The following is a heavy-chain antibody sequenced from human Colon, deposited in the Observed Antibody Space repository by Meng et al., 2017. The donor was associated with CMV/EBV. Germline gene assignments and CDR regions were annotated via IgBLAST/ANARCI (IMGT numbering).Heavy chain of an antibody. CDR2: TYYGGTT. CDR3: ARELPRAQ. V-gene: IGHV4-38-2*02. Sequence: GSLRLSCAASGFTFSSYAMSWVRQAPGKGLEWIGTTYYGGTTTYNPSLKNRVRISIDTSKNQFFLKLDSVTAADTAVYFCARELPRAQWGQGILVTVSS. D-gene: IGHD1-14*01. CDR1: GFTFSSYAM. J-gene: IGHJ4*02.